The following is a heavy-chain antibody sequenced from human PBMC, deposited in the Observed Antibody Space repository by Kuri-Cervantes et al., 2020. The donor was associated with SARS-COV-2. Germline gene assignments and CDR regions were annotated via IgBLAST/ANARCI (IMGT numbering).Heavy chain of an antibody. CDR2: IYYTGST. Sequence: SETLSLTCTVSGGSISSYYWSWIRQPPGKGLEWIGYIYYTGSTNYNRSLKGRVTISIDTSKNQFSLKLSSVTAADTAVYYCARRYCSSTSCNTDYGMDVWGQGTTVTVSS. D-gene: IGHD2-2*02. CDR3: ARRYCSSTSCNTDYGMDV. V-gene: IGHV4-59*12. J-gene: IGHJ6*02. CDR1: GGSISSYY.